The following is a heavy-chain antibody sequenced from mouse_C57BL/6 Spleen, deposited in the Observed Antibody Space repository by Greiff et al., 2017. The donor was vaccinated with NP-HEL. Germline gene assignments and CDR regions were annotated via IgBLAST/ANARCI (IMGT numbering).Heavy chain of an antibody. CDR2: ISSGGDYI. CDR3: TRAYDYDAMDY. Sequence: DVQLVESGEGLVKPGGSLKLSCAASGFTFSSYAMSWVRQTPEKRLEWVAYISSGGDYIYYADTVKGRFTISRDNARNTLYLQMSSLKSEDTAMYYCTRAYDYDAMDYWGQGTSVTVSS. D-gene: IGHD6-5*01. V-gene: IGHV5-9-1*02. J-gene: IGHJ4*01. CDR1: GFTFSSYA.